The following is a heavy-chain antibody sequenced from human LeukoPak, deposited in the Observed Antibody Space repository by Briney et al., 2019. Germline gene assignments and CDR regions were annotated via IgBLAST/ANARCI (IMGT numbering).Heavy chain of an antibody. CDR1: GYTFTSYE. CDR3: ARGAPGSYCSGGSCPYFDY. CDR2: VNPNSGRT. D-gene: IGHD2-15*01. V-gene: IGHV1-8*01. Sequence: GASVKVSCKASGYTFTSYEINWVRQATGQGLEWMGWVNPNSGRTGYAQKFQGRVTMTRNTSISTAYMDLSSLRSEDTAVYYCARGAPGSYCSGGSCPYFDYWGQGTLVSVSS. J-gene: IGHJ4*02.